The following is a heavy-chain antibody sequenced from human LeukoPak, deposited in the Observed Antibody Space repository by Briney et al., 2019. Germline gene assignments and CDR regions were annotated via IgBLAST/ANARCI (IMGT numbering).Heavy chain of an antibody. CDR3: ARVGDIVVVPAAIGYMDV. Sequence: GGSLRLSCAASGFTFSSYWMSWVRQAPGKGLEWVANIKQDGSEKYYVDSVKGRFTISRDNAKNSPYLQMNSLRAEDTAVYYCARVGDIVVVPAAIGYMDVWGKGTTVTVSS. J-gene: IGHJ6*03. CDR2: IKQDGSEK. V-gene: IGHV3-7*01. CDR1: GFTFSSYW. D-gene: IGHD2-2*02.